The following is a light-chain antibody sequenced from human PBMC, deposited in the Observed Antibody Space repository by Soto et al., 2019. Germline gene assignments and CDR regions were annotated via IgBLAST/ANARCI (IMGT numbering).Light chain of an antibody. Sequence: DIQMTQSPSTLSGSLGDTVTITCRASQTISSWLAWYQQQPGKAPTLLIYKASTLKSGVPSRFSGSGSGTEFTLTISRLQPDDFATYYCQHYNSYSEAFGQGTKV. J-gene: IGKJ1*01. CDR2: KAS. V-gene: IGKV1-5*03. CDR3: QHYNSYSEA. CDR1: QTISSW.